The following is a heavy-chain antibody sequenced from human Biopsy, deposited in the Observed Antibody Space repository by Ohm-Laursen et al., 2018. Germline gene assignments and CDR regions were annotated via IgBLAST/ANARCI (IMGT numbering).Heavy chain of an antibody. J-gene: IGHJ3*01. D-gene: IGHD3-22*01. V-gene: IGHV4-4*07. CDR1: GGDINNYY. Sequence: TLSLTWNVSGGDINNYYWSWIRQPAGKGLEWIGRIYPGGSTNYNPSLKSRVTMSVDTSKKQLSLRLRSVTAADTAMYYCASVVLGPTNDAFDLWGQGTMVVVSS. CDR2: IYPGGST. CDR3: ASVVLGPTNDAFDL.